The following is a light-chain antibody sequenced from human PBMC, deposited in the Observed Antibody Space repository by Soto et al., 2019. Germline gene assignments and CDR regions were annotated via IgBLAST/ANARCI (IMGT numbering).Light chain of an antibody. V-gene: IGKV3-20*01. CDR1: QSVSNNY. CDR3: QQYGSSPPKT. J-gene: IGKJ1*01. CDR2: GAS. Sequence: EIVLTQSPGTLSLSPGERATLSCRASQSVSNNYLAWYQQKPGQAPRLLLYGASTRATGIPDRFSGSGSGTEFTLTISRLEPEDFAVYYCQQYGSSPPKTFGQGTKVDIK.